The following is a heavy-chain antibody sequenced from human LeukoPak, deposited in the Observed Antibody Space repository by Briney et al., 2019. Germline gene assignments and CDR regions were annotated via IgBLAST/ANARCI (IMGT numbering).Heavy chain of an antibody. J-gene: IGHJ3*02. CDR1: GFTFSNAW. Sequence: GGSLRLSCAASGFTFSNAWMSWVRQAPGKGLEWVGRIKSKTDGGTTDYAAPVKGRFTISRDDSKNTLYLQMNSLKTEDTAVYYCTTAPGTTLTYAFDIWGQGTMVTVSS. CDR3: TTAPGTTLTYAFDI. D-gene: IGHD1-1*01. V-gene: IGHV3-15*01. CDR2: IKSKTDGGTT.